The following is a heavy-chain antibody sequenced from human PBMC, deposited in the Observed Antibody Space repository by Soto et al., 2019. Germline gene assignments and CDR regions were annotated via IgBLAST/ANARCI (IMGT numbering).Heavy chain of an antibody. CDR3: ARDDYDHNWFDL. J-gene: IGHJ5*02. CDR1: GYTFTSYG. Sequence: ASVKVSCKASGYTFTSYGISWVRQAPGQGLEWMGWISAYNGNTNYAQKLQGRVTMTTDTSTSTAYMELRSLRPDDTAVYYCARDDYDHNWFDLWGQGTLVTVSS. V-gene: IGHV1-18*01. CDR2: ISAYNGNT. D-gene: IGHD3-16*01.